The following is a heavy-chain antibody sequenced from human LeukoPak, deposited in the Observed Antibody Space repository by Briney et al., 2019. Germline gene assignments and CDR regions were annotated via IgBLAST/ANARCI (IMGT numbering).Heavy chain of an antibody. D-gene: IGHD2-15*01. V-gene: IGHV5-51*01. CDR2: IYPGYSDN. J-gene: IGHJ4*02. CDR1: GYSFPSYW. Sequence: GESLKISWRGSGYSFPSYWIGWVRQMPGRGLEWMGIIYPGYSDNKYSPSFQGQVTISADRSISTTYLQWSSLTASDTAMYYCARQVADAARAFDYWGQGTLVTVSS. CDR3: ARQVADAARAFDY.